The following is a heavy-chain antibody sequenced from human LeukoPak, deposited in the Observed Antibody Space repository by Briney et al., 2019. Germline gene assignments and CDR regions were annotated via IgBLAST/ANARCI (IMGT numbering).Heavy chain of an antibody. CDR3: ARLIKTSSIAAAGDGWFDP. V-gene: IGHV4-38-2*01. CDR2: IYHSGST. CDR1: GYSISSGYY. D-gene: IGHD6-13*01. J-gene: IGHJ5*02. Sequence: PSETLSLTCAVSGYSISSGYYWGWIRQPPGKGLEWIGSIYHSGSTYYNPSLKSRVTISVDTSKNQFSLKLSSVTAADAAVYYCARLIKTSSIAAAGDGWFDPWGQGTLVTVS.